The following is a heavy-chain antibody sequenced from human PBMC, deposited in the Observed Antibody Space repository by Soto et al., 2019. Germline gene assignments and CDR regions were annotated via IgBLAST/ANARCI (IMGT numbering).Heavy chain of an antibody. CDR2: ISYDGSNQ. V-gene: IGHV3-30*18. CDR1: GFTFNIYG. Sequence: GGSLRLSCAASGFTFNIYGMHWVRQAPDKGLEWVALISYDGSNQYYADSVKGRFTISRDNSKNTLFLQMNSLRADDTAVYYCTKDQASGQGSFDSWGQGTLVTVSS. CDR3: TKDQASGQGSFDS. J-gene: IGHJ4*02.